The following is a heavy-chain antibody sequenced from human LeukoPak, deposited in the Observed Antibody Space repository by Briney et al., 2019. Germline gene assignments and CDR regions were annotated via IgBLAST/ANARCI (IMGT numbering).Heavy chain of an antibody. CDR3: ARAYSSGSPRDY. J-gene: IGHJ4*02. Sequence: ASVKVSCKASGYTFTSYGISWVRQAQGQGLEWMGWISAYNGNTNYAQELQGRVTMTTDTSTSTAYMELRSLRSDNTAVYYCARAYSSGSPRDYWGQGTLVTIS. CDR2: ISAYNGNT. V-gene: IGHV1-18*01. CDR1: GYTFTSYG. D-gene: IGHD3-10*01.